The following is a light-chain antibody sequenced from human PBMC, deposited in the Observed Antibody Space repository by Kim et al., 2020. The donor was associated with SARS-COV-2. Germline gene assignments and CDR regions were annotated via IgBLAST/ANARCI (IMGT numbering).Light chain of an antibody. CDR2: QDN. Sequence: SYELTQPPSVSVSPGQTGNIACFGDKLGDKHVSWYQKKAGQSPVLVIYQDNKRPSGIPERFSGSNSGNAATLTITVTQPMDAAEYDCQAWDANICVFGTG. V-gene: IGLV3-1*01. J-gene: IGLJ1*01. CDR1: KLGDKH. CDR3: QAWDANICV.